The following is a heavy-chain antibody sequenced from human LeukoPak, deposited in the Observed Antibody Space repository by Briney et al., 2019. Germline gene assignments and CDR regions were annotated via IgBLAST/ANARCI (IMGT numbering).Heavy chain of an antibody. Sequence: SETLSLTCTVSGGSISTYYWSWIRQPPGKGLEWIGYVYYSGSTNYSPSLSSRLTISIDTSKDQFSLKLSSVTAADTAVYYCSRGLDFRSGYSFDYWGQGILVTVSS. CDR2: VYYSGST. CDR3: SRGLDFRSGYSFDY. D-gene: IGHD3-3*01. V-gene: IGHV4-59*01. J-gene: IGHJ4*02. CDR1: GGSISTYY.